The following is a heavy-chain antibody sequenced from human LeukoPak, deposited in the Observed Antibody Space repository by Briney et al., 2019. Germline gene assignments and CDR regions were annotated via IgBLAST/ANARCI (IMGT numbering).Heavy chain of an antibody. CDR2: IDYSGST. V-gene: IGHV4-39*01. Sequence: PSETLSLTCTVSGGSISSSSYYWVWIRPPPGKGLEWFVSIDYSGSTYYNPSLKSRVTISVDTSKIQFSLKLSSVTAADTAVYYCARRTQWGQGTLVTVSS. CDR3: ARRTQ. CDR1: GGSISSSSYY. J-gene: IGHJ4*02.